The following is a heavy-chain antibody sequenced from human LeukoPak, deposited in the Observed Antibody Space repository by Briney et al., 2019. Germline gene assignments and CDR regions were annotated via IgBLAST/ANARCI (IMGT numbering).Heavy chain of an antibody. CDR2: IYPGDSDT. D-gene: IGHD2-15*01. CDR1: GSPFTSYW. V-gene: IGHV5-51*01. J-gene: IGHJ4*02. CDR3: ARRSSGLDY. Sequence: GAPLKISCKASGSPFTSYWSGGVRQLPGKGLEGMGIIYPGDSDTRYSPSFQGQVTISADKSISTAYLQWSSLKASDSAMYYCARRSSGLDYWGQGTLVTVSS.